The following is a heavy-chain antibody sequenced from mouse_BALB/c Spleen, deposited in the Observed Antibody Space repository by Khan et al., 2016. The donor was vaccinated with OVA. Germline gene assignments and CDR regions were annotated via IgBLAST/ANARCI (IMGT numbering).Heavy chain of an antibody. CDR1: GYSITSGYA. D-gene: IGHD1-1*01. CDR3: SRGTYYGYYFDY. CDR2: ISYSGVT. Sequence: QLEESGPGLVKPSQSLSFTCTVTGYSITSGYAWNWIRQFPGNKLEWMGYISYSGVTSYTPSLKSRISITRDTSKNQFFLQLTSVTTEDTATSYCSRGTYYGYYFDYWGQGTTLTVSS. V-gene: IGHV3-2*02. J-gene: IGHJ2*01.